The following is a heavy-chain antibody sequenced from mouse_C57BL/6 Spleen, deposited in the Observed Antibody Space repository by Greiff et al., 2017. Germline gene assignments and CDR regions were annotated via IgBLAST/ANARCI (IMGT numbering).Heavy chain of an antibody. Sequence: ESGPGLVKPSQSLSLTCSVTGYSITSGYYWNWIRQFPGNKLEWMGYISYDGSNNYNPSLKNRISITRDTSKNQFFLKLNSVTTEDTATYYCAREGTGTGFAYWGQGTLVTVSA. CDR1: GYSITSGYY. CDR2: ISYDGSN. CDR3: AREGTGTGFAY. D-gene: IGHD4-1*01. V-gene: IGHV3-6*01. J-gene: IGHJ3*01.